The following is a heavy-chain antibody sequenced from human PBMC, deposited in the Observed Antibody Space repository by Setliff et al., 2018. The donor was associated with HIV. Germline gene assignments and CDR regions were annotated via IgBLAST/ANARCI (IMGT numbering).Heavy chain of an antibody. Sequence: SETLSLTCAVYGGSFSGYYWSWIRQPPGKGLEWIGEINHSGSTNYKPSLESRVTISIDTSKNQFSLNLNSVTAADTAVYYCAGARGSLGYINTFDLWGQGSLVTVSS. V-gene: IGHV4-34*01. CDR2: INHSGST. CDR1: GGSFSGYY. CDR3: AGARGSLGYINTFDL. J-gene: IGHJ4*02. D-gene: IGHD3-16*01.